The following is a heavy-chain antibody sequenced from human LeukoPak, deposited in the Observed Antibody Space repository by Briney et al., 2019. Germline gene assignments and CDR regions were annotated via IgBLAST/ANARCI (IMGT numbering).Heavy chain of an antibody. V-gene: IGHV4-34*01. J-gene: IGHJ4*02. CDR2: INHSGST. Sequence: SETLSLTCAVYGGSFSGYYWSWIRQPPGKGLEWIGEINHSGSTNYNPSLKSRVTISVDTSKNQFSLKLSSVTAADTAVYYCARHKAAAGGDFWSGYPYYFDYWGQGTLVTVSS. CDR3: ARHKAAAGGDFWSGYPYYFDY. D-gene: IGHD3-3*01. CDR1: GGSFSGYY.